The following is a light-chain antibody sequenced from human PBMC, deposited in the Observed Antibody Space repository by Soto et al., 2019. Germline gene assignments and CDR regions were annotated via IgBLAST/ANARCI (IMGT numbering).Light chain of an antibody. J-gene: IGLJ3*02. V-gene: IGLV2-14*03. CDR2: EVS. Sequence: LTQPASVSGSPGQSITISCTGTKSDVGNYNFVSWYQQHPGKAPKLMIYEVSNRPSGVSNRFSGSKSGNTASLTISGLQTEDEADYYCSSHTTSSTVLFGGGTKVTVL. CDR1: KSDVGNYNF. CDR3: SSHTTSSTVL.